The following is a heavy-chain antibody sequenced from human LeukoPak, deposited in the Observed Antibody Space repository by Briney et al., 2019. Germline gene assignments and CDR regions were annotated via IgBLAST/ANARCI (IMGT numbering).Heavy chain of an antibody. J-gene: IGHJ4*02. Sequence: PGGSMRLSCGASGFTFSSSWMSWVRQAPGKGLEWVANIKKDGGEKYYVASVKGRFTTSRDNAKNLVYLQMDSLRVEDTAVYYCARISTAVAGVDYWGQGTLVTVSS. CDR2: IKKDGGEK. CDR1: GFTFSSSW. V-gene: IGHV3-7*01. CDR3: ARISTAVAGVDY. D-gene: IGHD6-19*01.